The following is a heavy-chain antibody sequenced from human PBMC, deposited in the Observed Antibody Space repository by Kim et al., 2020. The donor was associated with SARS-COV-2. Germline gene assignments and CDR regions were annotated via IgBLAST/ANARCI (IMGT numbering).Heavy chain of an antibody. CDR3: ARVGYYGSGSYLTY. Sequence: ASVKVSCKTSGYTFTSYYIHWVRQAPGQGLEWMGWINPNSGVTNYAQKFQGRVTMTRDTSISTAYMELSGLTSDDTAVYYCARVGYYGSGSYLTYWGQGTLVTVSS. CDR2: INPNSGVT. V-gene: IGHV1-2*02. J-gene: IGHJ4*02. CDR1: GYTFTSYY. D-gene: IGHD3-10*01.